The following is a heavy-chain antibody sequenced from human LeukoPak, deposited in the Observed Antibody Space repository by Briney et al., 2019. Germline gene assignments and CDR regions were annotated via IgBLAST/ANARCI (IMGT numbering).Heavy chain of an antibody. CDR3: ARDRSYYYDSSGPVADDAFDI. CDR1: GGSFSGYY. V-gene: IGHV4-4*07. Sequence: KPSETLSLTCAVYGGSFSGYYWSWIRQPAGKGLEWIGRIYTSGSTNYNPSLKSRVTMSVDTSKNQFSLKLSSVTAADTAVYCCARDRSYYYDSSGPVADDAFDIWGQGTMVTVSS. J-gene: IGHJ3*02. CDR2: IYTSGST. D-gene: IGHD3-22*01.